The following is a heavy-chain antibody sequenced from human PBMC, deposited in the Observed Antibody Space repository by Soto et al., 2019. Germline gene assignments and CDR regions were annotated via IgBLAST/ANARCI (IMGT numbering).Heavy chain of an antibody. J-gene: IGHJ6*02. Sequence: PSETLSLTCAVSGGSISSSNWWSWVRQPPGKGLEWIGEIYHSGSTNYNPSLKSRVTISVDKSKNQFSLKLSSVTAADTAVYYCARLKRGVAGTGLDYYYGMDVWGQGTTVTVSS. V-gene: IGHV4-4*02. CDR3: ARLKRGVAGTGLDYYYGMDV. CDR2: IYHSGST. D-gene: IGHD6-19*01. CDR1: GGSISSSNW.